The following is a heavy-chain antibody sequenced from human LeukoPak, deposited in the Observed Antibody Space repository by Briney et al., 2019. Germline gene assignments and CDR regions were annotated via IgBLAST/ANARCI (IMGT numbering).Heavy chain of an antibody. D-gene: IGHD3-10*01. Sequence: GGSLRLSCAASGFTFNTYGMHWVRQAPGKGLVWVSRISSDGSSTTYADSVKGRFTISRDNAKNTLYLQMNSLRAEDTAVYYCARTPALGSGRLYYFDYWGQGTLVTVSS. V-gene: IGHV3-74*01. CDR3: ARTPALGSGRLYYFDY. CDR1: GFTFNTYG. CDR2: ISSDGSST. J-gene: IGHJ4*02.